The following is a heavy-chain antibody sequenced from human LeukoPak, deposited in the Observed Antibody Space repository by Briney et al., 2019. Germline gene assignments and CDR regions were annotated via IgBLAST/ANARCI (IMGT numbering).Heavy chain of an antibody. CDR3: ARGLRTGTPLYYFDY. CDR2: INPNSGGT. V-gene: IGHV1-2*02. Sequence: ASVKVSCKASGYTFTGYYMHWVRQAPGQGLEWMGWINPNSGGTNYAQKFQGRVTMTRDTSISTAYMELSRLRSDDTAVYYCARGLRTGTPLYYFDYWGQGTLVTVSS. D-gene: IGHD3/OR15-3a*01. J-gene: IGHJ4*02. CDR1: GYTFTGYY.